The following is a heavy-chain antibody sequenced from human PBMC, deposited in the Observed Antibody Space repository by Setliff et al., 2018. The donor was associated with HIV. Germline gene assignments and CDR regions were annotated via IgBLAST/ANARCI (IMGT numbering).Heavy chain of an antibody. J-gene: IGHJ4*02. CDR1: GFTFTNYS. CDR2: ISSTSAYT. CDR3: AREAYDVLTPHAHIDY. V-gene: IGHV3-21*04. Sequence: GGSLRLSCSASGFTFTNYSMNWVRQPPGKGLEWVSSISSTSAYTYYADSVKGRFTISRDNANSSLYLQMNSLRAEDTAVYYCAREAYDVLTPHAHIDYWGQGVLVTVSS. D-gene: IGHD3-9*01.